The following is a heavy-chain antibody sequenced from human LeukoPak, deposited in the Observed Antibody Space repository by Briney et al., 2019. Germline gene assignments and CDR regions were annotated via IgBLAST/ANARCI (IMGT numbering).Heavy chain of an antibody. Sequence: ASVKVSCKASGYTFTSYYMHWVRQAPGQGLEWMGIINPSGGSTSYAQKFQGRVTITADESTSTAYMELSSLRSEDTAVYYCARDKGGRLSWVGHFQWELDYWGQGTLVTVSS. J-gene: IGHJ4*02. CDR2: INPSGGST. CDR3: ARDKGGRLSWVGHFQWELDY. D-gene: IGHD1-26*01. V-gene: IGHV1-46*01. CDR1: GYTFTSYY.